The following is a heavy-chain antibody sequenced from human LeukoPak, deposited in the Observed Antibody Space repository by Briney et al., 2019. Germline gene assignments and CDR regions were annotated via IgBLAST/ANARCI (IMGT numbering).Heavy chain of an antibody. V-gene: IGHV3-23*01. D-gene: IGHD3-9*01. CDR1: GFTFSSYA. Sequence: GGSLRLSCAASGFTFSSYAMSWVRQAPGKGLEWVSAISGSGGSTYYADSVKGRFTISRDNAKNSLYLQMNSLRAEDTAVYYCARGGELRYFDWLPNPGTLDYWGQGTLVTVSS. CDR2: ISGSGGST. J-gene: IGHJ4*02. CDR3: ARGGELRYFDWLPNPGTLDY.